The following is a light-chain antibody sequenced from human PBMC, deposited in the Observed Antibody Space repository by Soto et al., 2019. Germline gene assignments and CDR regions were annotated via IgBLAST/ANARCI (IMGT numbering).Light chain of an antibody. Sequence: EIVLTQSPGTLSLSPGERATLSCRASQSVRSRFLAWYQQKPGQAPRLLMYGASSRATGIPDRFSGNGSGTDFTLTISRLEPEDFAVYYCQQYGSSPYTFGLGTKLEIK. V-gene: IGKV3-20*01. CDR2: GAS. CDR1: QSVRSRF. J-gene: IGKJ2*01. CDR3: QQYGSSPYT.